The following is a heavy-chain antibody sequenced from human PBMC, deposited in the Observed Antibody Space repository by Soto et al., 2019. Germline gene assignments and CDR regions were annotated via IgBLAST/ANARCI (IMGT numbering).Heavy chain of an antibody. D-gene: IGHD3-16*02. V-gene: IGHV2-5*02. CDR2: IFWDDDK. Sequence: SGPTLVNPTQTLTLTCPFSGFLLSTSGVAVGWIRQAPRKAPERLAFIFWDDDKRYSPSLEKRLTITKDTSQNQVVLTITNMDPVDTATYQCARFFTLCSRYYFSFRGRATLVTLS. CDR1: GFLLSTSGVA. CDR3: ARFFTLCSRYYFSF. J-gene: IGHJ4*02.